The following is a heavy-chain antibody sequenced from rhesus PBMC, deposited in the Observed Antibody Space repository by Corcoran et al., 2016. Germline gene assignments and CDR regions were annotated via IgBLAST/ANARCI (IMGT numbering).Heavy chain of an antibody. Sequence: EVQLVESGGGLAKLGGSLRFSCADSGFTFSANYMHWVRQVHGKGLEWVSGISYTGWSTWYADSVKGRFTISRENAKNTLYLQMDSLRAEDTAVYYCADQYSNTPFDYWGQGVLVTVSS. CDR3: ADQYSNTPFDY. CDR1: GFTFSANY. D-gene: IGHD4-23*01. J-gene: IGHJ4*01. CDR2: ISYTGWST. V-gene: IGHV3S18*01.